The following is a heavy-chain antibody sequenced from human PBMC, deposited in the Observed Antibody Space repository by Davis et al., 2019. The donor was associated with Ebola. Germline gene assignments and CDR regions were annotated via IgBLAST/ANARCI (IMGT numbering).Heavy chain of an antibody. Sequence: GESLKISCAASGFTFSSYWMHWVRQAPGTGLEWVSRINSDGTITNYADSVKGRFTISRDNAKNTLYLQMNSLRVEDTAVYYCVRDSGYYSHDYWGHGTLVTVSS. V-gene: IGHV3-74*01. J-gene: IGHJ4*01. D-gene: IGHD5-12*01. CDR3: VRDSGYYSHDY. CDR2: INSDGTIT. CDR1: GFTFSSYW.